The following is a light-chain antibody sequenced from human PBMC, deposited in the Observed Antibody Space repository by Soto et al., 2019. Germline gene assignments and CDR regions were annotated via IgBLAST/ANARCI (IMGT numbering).Light chain of an antibody. J-gene: IGKJ2*01. Sequence: EIVMTQSPATLSVSPGERATLYCRASQSVSSNLAWYQQKPGQAPRLLIYGASTRATGIPARFSGSRSGTEFTLTISSLQSEDFAVYYCQQYNNWYTFGQGTKLEIK. V-gene: IGKV3-15*01. CDR3: QQYNNWYT. CDR2: GAS. CDR1: QSVSSN.